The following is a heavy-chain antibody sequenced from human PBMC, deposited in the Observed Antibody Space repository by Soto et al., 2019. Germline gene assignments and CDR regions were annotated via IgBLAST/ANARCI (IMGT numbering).Heavy chain of an antibody. CDR1: GYSFTSYW. J-gene: IGHJ3*02. CDR3: ASRADSSPMPPDAFDI. Sequence: EVQLVQSGAEVKKPGESLKISCKGSGYSFTSYWIGWVRQMPGKGLEWMGIIYPGDSDTRYSPSFQGQVTISADKSISTAYLQWSSLKASDTAMYYCASRADSSPMPPDAFDIWGQGTMVTVSS. CDR2: IYPGDSDT. V-gene: IGHV5-51*01. D-gene: IGHD2-2*01.